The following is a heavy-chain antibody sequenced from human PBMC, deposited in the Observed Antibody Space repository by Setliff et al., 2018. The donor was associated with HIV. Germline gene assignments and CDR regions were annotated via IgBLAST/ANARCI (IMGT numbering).Heavy chain of an antibody. J-gene: IGHJ4*02. CDR1: GGTFSSYA. Sequence: ASVKVSCKASGGTFSSYAISWVRQAPGQGLEWMGIINPAGNPTSNAQKFQGGLTMTRDTSISTAYMELSRLRSDDTAVYYCARDYYDSSGYIFFPGLPDYWGQGTLVTVSS. CDR2: INPAGNPT. CDR3: ARDYYDSSGYIFFPGLPDY. D-gene: IGHD3-22*01. V-gene: IGHV1-46*01.